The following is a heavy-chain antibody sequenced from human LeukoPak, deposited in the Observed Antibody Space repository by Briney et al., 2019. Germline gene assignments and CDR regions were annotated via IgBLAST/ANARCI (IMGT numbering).Heavy chain of an antibody. D-gene: IGHD7-27*01. V-gene: IGHV4-61*01. CDR2: IYYTGST. Sequence: PSQTLSLTCTVSGGSISSGSYYWSWIRQPPGKGLEWIGYIYYTGSTKYNPSLKSRVTLSVDSSKTQFSLKLNSVTAADTAVYYCAKSPSWGSGLDAFDIWGQGTLVTVSS. CDR1: GGSISSGSYY. CDR3: AKSPSWGSGLDAFDI. J-gene: IGHJ4*02.